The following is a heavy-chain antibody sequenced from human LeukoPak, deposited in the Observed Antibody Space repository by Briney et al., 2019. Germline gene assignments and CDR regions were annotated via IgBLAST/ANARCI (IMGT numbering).Heavy chain of an antibody. CDR3: ARGQQLSPFDP. CDR2: IIPILGIA. D-gene: IGHD6-13*01. V-gene: IGHV1-69*04. CDR1: GGTFSSYA. Sequence: ASVKVSCKASGGTFSSYAISWVRQAPGQGLEWMGRIIPILGIANYAQKFQGRVTITADTSTSTAYMELRSLRSDDTAVYYCARGQQLSPFDPWGQGTLVTVSS. J-gene: IGHJ5*02.